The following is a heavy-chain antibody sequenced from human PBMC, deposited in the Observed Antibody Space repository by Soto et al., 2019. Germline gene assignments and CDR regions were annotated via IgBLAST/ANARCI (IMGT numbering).Heavy chain of an antibody. CDR2: INPKSGGT. Sequence: QVQLVQSGAEVKKPGASVKVSCKASGYTFTGYYMHWVRQAPGQGLEWMGWINPKSGGTNYAQKFQGWVTMTRDTSISTAYMELSRLRSDDTAVYYCARDFRDCSGGSCYSGSWFDPWGQGTLVTVSS. CDR3: ARDFRDCSGGSCYSGSWFDP. D-gene: IGHD2-15*01. J-gene: IGHJ5*02. V-gene: IGHV1-2*04. CDR1: GYTFTGYY.